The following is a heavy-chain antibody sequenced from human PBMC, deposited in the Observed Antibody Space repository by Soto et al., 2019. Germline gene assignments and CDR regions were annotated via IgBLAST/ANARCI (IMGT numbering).Heavy chain of an antibody. Sequence: EVKLLQSGGGVVPPGGSLRLSCATSGFTFNTYPMTWFRQAPGKGLEWVSSISSTAGKTSSYADSVKGRFAISRDFSDNTVYLQLDNLRVDDTAVYFCAKGVLSFHYGMEVWGQGTTVTVSS. CDR1: GFTFNTYP. V-gene: IGHV3-23*01. CDR3: AKGVLSFHYGMEV. J-gene: IGHJ6*02. D-gene: IGHD3-10*01. CDR2: ISSTAGKTS.